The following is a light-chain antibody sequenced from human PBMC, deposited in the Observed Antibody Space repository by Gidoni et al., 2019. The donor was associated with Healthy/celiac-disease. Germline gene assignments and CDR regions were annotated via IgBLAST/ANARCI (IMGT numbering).Light chain of an antibody. Sequence: QSALTQPPSASWSPGQSVTISCTGTSSDVGGYNYVSWYHQHPGKAPKLMIYEVSKRPSGVPDRFSGSKSGNTASLTVSGLQAEDEADYYCSSYAGSNNLWVFGGGTKLTVL. CDR3: SSYAGSNNLWV. J-gene: IGLJ3*02. V-gene: IGLV2-8*01. CDR1: SSDVGGYNY. CDR2: EVS.